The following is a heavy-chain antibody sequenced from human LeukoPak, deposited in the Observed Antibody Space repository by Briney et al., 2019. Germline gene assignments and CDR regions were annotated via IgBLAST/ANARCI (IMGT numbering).Heavy chain of an antibody. CDR2: IKQDGSEK. D-gene: IGHD3-10*01. V-gene: IGHV3-7*01. CDR3: ARIGVRSVIIFGVFDY. CDR1: GFTFSSYW. Sequence: GGSLRLSCAASGFTFSSYWMSWVRQAPGKGLEWVANIKQDGSEKYYVDSVKGRFTISRDNAKNSLYLQMNSLRAEDTAVYYCARIGVRSVIIFGVFDYWGQGIRVTVSS. J-gene: IGHJ4*02.